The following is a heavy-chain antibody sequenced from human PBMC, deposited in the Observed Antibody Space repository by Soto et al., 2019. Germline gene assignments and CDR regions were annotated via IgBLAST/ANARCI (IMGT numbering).Heavy chain of an antibody. V-gene: IGHV1-2*02. D-gene: IGHD6-13*01. CDR1: GYTFTGYY. J-gene: IGHJ4*02. CDR3: VRKKTVAAGTGGLNY. Sequence: ASVKVSCKASGYTFTGYYMHWVRQAPGQGLEWMGWINPNSGGTNYAQKFQGRVTMTRDTSISTAYMELSRLRSDDTAVYYCVRKKTVAAGTGGLNYWGQGTLVTVSS. CDR2: INPNSGGT.